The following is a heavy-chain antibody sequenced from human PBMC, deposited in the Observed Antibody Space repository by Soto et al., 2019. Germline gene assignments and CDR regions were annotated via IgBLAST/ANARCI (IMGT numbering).Heavy chain of an antibody. V-gene: IGHV3-53*04. CDR3: AREPTIAFDGKGYYYYGMDV. CDR1: GFTVSSNY. D-gene: IGHD3-3*02. CDR2: IYSGGST. J-gene: IGHJ6*02. Sequence: PGGSLRLSCAASGFTVSSNYMSWVRQAPGKGLEWVSVIYSGGSTYYADSVKGRFTISRHNSKNTLYLQMNSLRAEDTAVYYCAREPTIAFDGKGYYYYGMDVWGQGTTVPVSS.